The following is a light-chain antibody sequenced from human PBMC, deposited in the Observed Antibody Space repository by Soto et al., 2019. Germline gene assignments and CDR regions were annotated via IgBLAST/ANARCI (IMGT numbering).Light chain of an antibody. CDR2: GAS. CDR3: QQYNTWPHT. J-gene: IGKJ1*01. CDR1: QSVSSN. V-gene: IGKV3-15*01. Sequence: EIVMTQSPATLSVSPGERATLSCRASQSVSSNLAWYQQKPGQAPRHLIYGASTRATGIPARFSGSGSGTEVALTISSLQSEDFAVCYCQQYNTWPHTFGQETKVEIK.